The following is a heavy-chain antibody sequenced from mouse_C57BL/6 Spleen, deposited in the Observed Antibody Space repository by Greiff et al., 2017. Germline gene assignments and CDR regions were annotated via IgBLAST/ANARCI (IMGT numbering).Heavy chain of an antibody. Sequence: QVQLQQSGAELVMPGASVKLSCKASGYTFTSYWMHWVKQRPGQGLEWIGEIDPSDSYTNYNQKFKGKSTLTVDKSSSTAYMQLSSLTSEDSAVYYCARCGDYDIVGYAMDYWGQGTSVTVSS. D-gene: IGHD2-4*01. CDR3: ARCGDYDIVGYAMDY. CDR1: GYTFTSYW. J-gene: IGHJ4*01. V-gene: IGHV1-69*01. CDR2: IDPSDSYT.